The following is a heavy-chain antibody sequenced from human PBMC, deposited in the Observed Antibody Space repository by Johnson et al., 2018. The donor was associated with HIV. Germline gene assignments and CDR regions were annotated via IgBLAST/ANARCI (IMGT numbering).Heavy chain of an antibody. Sequence: VQLVESGGGLVQPGRSLRLSCAASGFTFDDYAMHWVRQAPGKGLEWVSGISWNSGSIGYADSVKGRFTVSRDNSRNTLYLQMNSLRAEDTAIYYCARGGGCGGECYSGYDGLDIWGQGTMVTVSS. CDR3: ARGGGCGGECYSGYDGLDI. J-gene: IGHJ3*02. CDR1: GFTFDDYA. CDR2: ISWNSGSI. V-gene: IGHV3-9*01. D-gene: IGHD2-21*01.